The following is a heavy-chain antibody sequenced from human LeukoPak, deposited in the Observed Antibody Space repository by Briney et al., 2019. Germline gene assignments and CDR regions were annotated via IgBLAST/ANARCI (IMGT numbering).Heavy chain of an antibody. Sequence: PSETLSLTCTVSGGSISTSNYYWGWIRQPPGKGLELIGSIYYSGSTYYNPSLKSRVTISVDTSKNQFSLKLNPVTAADTAVYYCARPPISRWGEAGDYWGQGALVTVSS. V-gene: IGHV4-39*01. CDR3: ARPPISRWGEAGDY. CDR1: GGSISTSNYY. CDR2: IYYSGST. J-gene: IGHJ4*02. D-gene: IGHD3-16*01.